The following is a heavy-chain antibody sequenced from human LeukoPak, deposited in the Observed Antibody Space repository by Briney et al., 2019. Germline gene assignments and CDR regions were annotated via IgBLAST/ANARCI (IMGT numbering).Heavy chain of an antibody. CDR2: LYSVGGT. Sequence: PGGSLRLSCAASGFNVSSNYMSWVRQAPGKGLEWVSVLYSVGGTYYADSVQGRFTISRHNSRNTLYLQLNSLRPEYTAVYYCARGAYGGPFDCWGQGTLVTVSS. D-gene: IGHD4/OR15-4a*01. J-gene: IGHJ4*02. V-gene: IGHV3-53*04. CDR1: GFNVSSNY. CDR3: ARGAYGGPFDC.